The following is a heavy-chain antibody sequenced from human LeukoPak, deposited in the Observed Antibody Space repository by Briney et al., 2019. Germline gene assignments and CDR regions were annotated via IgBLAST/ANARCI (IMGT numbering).Heavy chain of an antibody. J-gene: IGHJ4*02. V-gene: IGHV2-5*01. CDR1: GFSLSTSGVG. Sequence: SGPTLVKPTQTLTLTCTFSGFSLSTSGVGVGWIRQPPGKALEWLALIYWNDDKRYSPSLKSRPTITKDTSKNQVVLTMTNMDPVDTATYYCAHPRGYSGYVGFDYWGQGTLVTVSS. D-gene: IGHD5-12*01. CDR2: IYWNDDK. CDR3: AHPRGYSGYVGFDY.